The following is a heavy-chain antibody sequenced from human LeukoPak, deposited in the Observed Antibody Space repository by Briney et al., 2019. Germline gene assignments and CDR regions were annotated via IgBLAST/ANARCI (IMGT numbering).Heavy chain of an antibody. CDR3: ASAREYCVSAECYEYFHH. CDR2: GYGGGDT. Sequence: PGGSLSLSCAAAGISVRNNSMSWVRQAPGGGLEWVLVGYGGGDTYYADAVNGRFTISRDNSNDTLFLQMNSLRAEDTALYYCASAREYCVSAECYEYFHHWGQGALVIVSS. V-gene: IGHV3-53*01. CDR1: GISVRNNS. D-gene: IGHD2/OR15-2a*01. J-gene: IGHJ1*01.